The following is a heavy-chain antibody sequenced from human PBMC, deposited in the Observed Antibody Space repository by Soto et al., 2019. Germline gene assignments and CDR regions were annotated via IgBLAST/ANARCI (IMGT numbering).Heavy chain of an antibody. D-gene: IGHD2-2*01. CDR3: ARQGSSTKYYTMDV. J-gene: IGHJ6*02. CDR2: ISSSSSSDYI. CDR1: GFTFSSYS. Sequence: EVQLVESGGGLVKPGGSLRLSCAASGFTFSSYSMDWVRQAPGKGLEWVSSISSSSSSDYIYYADSVKGRFSISRDNAKNSLYLQMNSLRVEDTAVYYCARQGSSTKYYTMDVWGQGTTVTVSS. V-gene: IGHV3-21*01.